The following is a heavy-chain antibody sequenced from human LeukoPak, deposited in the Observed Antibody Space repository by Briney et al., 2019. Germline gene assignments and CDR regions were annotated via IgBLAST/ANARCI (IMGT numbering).Heavy chain of an antibody. J-gene: IGHJ4*02. CDR2: ISNSGTII. Sequence: PGGSLRLSCAASGFTFSDYYMTWIRQAPGKGLEWVSYISNSGTIIYYADSVRGRFTISRDNAKNSLYLQMNSLRAEDTAVYYCARGDHYSGTSGLFDCWGQGTLVTVSS. CDR1: GFTFSDYY. D-gene: IGHD3-22*01. CDR3: ARGDHYSGTSGLFDC. V-gene: IGHV3-11*01.